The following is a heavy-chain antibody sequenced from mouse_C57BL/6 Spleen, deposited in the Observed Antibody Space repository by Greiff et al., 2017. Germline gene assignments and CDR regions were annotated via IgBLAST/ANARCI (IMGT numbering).Heavy chain of an antibody. J-gene: IGHJ2*01. CDR1: GFTFSSYT. V-gene: IGHV5-9*01. CDR2: ISGGGGNT. CDR3: ARSTVVAPSWYFDY. D-gene: IGHD1-1*01. Sequence: EVQVVESGGGLVKPGGSLKLSCAASGFTFSSYTMSWVRQTPEKRLEWVATISGGGGNTYYPDSVKGRFTISRDNAKNTLYLQMSSLRSEDTALYYCARSTVVAPSWYFDYWGQGTTLTVSS.